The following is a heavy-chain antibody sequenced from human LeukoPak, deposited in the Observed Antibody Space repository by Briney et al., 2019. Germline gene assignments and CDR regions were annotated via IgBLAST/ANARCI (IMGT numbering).Heavy chain of an antibody. CDR1: GGSISSYY. V-gene: IGHV4-59*08. Sequence: SETLSLTCIVSGGSISSYYWSWIRQPPGKGLEWIGYIYDSGSSYNPSLKRRVTISVDTSRNQFSLKVSSVTAADTAVYYCARQMFLGGMDVWGQGTTVTVSS. D-gene: IGHD2/OR15-2a*01. J-gene: IGHJ6*02. CDR2: IYDSGS. CDR3: ARQMFLGGMDV.